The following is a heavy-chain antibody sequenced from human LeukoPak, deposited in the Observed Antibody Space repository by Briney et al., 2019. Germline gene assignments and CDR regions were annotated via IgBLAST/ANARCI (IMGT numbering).Heavy chain of an antibody. CDR2: IYTSGST. Sequence: PSETLSLTWTVSGGSISSGSYYWSWIRQPAGKGLEWIGRIYTSGSTNYNPSLKSRVTISVDTSKNQFSLKLSSVTAADTAVYYCARDRLVAAAGAYYYFDYWGQGTLVTVSS. CDR1: GGSISSGSYY. J-gene: IGHJ4*02. CDR3: ARDRLVAAAGAYYYFDY. V-gene: IGHV4-61*02. D-gene: IGHD6-13*01.